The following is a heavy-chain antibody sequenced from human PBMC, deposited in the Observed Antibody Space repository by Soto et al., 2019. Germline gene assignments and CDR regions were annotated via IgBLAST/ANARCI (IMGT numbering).Heavy chain of an antibody. V-gene: IGHV4-59*01. D-gene: IGHD1-26*01. J-gene: IGHJ5*02. CDR2: IYYSGST. CDR1: GGSISSYY. Sequence: SETLSLTCTVSGGSISSYYWSWIRQPPGKGLEWIGYIYYSGSTNYNPSLKSRVTISVDTSKNQFSLKLSSVTAADTAVYYCASSAKGGSYFDWSWFDPWGQGTLVTVSS. CDR3: ASSAKGGSYFDWSWFDP.